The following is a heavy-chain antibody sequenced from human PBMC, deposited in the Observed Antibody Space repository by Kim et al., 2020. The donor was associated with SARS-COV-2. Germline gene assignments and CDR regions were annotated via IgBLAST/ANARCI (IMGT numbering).Heavy chain of an antibody. V-gene: IGHV1-46*01. Sequence: SYAQKSQGRVTMTRETSTSTVYMELSSLRSEDTAVYYCARDPLGGDAFDIWGQGTMVTVSS. CDR3: ARDPLGGDAFDI. D-gene: IGHD3-16*01. J-gene: IGHJ3*02.